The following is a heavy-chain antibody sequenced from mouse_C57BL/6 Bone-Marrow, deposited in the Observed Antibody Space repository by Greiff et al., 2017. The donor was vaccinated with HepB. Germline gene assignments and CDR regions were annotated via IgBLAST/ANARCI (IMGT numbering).Heavy chain of an antibody. V-gene: IGHV1-55*01. J-gene: IGHJ4*01. CDR1: GYTFTSYG. CDR2: IYPGSGST. D-gene: IGHD2-4*01. Sequence: VNVVESGAELARPGASVKLSCKASGYTFTSYGISWVKQRPGQGLEWIGDIYPGSGSTNYNEKFKSKATLTVDTSSSTAYMQLSSLTSEDSAVYYCARDLYYDYPYAMDYWGQGTSVTVSS. CDR3: ARDLYYDYPYAMDY.